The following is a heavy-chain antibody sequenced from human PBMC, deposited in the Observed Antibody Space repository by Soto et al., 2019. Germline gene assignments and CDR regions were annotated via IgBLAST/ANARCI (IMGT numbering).Heavy chain of an antibody. CDR1: GFTFSNSG. Sequence: QVQLVESGGGVVQPGRSLRLSCAASGFTFSNSGFHWVRQAPGKGLEWVAVISYDGGHRYYTDSVNGRFTISRDNSKNTVSLQMNNLRPDDTAVYYCANDPGEPRDPHLSNWFDPWGLGTLVTVSS. V-gene: IGHV3-30*18. CDR2: ISYDGGHR. D-gene: IGHD3-16*01. CDR3: ANDPGEPRDPHLSNWFDP. J-gene: IGHJ5*02.